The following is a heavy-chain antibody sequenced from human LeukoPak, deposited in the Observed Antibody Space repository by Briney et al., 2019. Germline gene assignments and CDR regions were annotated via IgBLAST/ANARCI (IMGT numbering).Heavy chain of an antibody. V-gene: IGHV3-30*02. CDR3: AKERDTAMVTIDY. CDR2: IRYDGSNK. D-gene: IGHD5-18*01. Sequence: GGSLRLSCAASGFTFSSYGMHWVRQPPGKGLEWVAFIRYDGSNKYYADSVKGRFTISRDNSKNTLYLQMNSLRAEDTAVYYCAKERDTAMVTIDYWGQGTLVTVSS. J-gene: IGHJ4*02. CDR1: GFTFSSYG.